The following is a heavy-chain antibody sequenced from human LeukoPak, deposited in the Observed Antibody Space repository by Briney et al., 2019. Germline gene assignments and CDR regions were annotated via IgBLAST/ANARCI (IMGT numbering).Heavy chain of an antibody. CDR1: GFAFGSYA. Sequence: GTSLRLSCEASGFAFGSYAMHWVRQAPGRGLEWVAVIWYGGSNKYYADSVKGRFTISRDNSKNTLYLQMNSLRAEDTAVYYCAKIAAYYYDSSGYYPDAFDIWGQGAMVTVSS. J-gene: IGHJ3*02. CDR3: AKIAAYYYDSSGYYPDAFDI. V-gene: IGHV3-30*18. CDR2: IWYGGSNK. D-gene: IGHD3-22*01.